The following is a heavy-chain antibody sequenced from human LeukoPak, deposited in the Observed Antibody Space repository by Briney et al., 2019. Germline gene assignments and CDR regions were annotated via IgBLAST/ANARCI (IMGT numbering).Heavy chain of an antibody. CDR3: ARGGRLWFGELTYYYYMDV. CDR1: GGTFSSYA. V-gene: IGHV1-69*05. CDR2: IIPIFGTA. Sequence: SVKVSCKASGGTFSSYAISWVRQAPGQGLEWMGGIIPIFGTANYAQKFQGRVTITTDESTSTAYMELSSLRSEDTAVYYCARGGRLWFGELTYYYYMDVWGKGTTVTVSS. D-gene: IGHD3-10*01. J-gene: IGHJ6*03.